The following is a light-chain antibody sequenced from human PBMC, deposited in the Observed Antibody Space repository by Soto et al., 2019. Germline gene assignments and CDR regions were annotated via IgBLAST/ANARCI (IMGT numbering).Light chain of an antibody. J-gene: IGLJ1*01. CDR2: DTD. V-gene: IGLV7-46*01. CDR1: TGAVTSGHW. CDR3: LVIFTGVGEV. Sequence: QAVVTQEPSRTVSPGGTVTLTCDSSTGAVTSGHWPHWFQQKPGQAPRTLIYDTDNKQPWTPARFSGSHLECKAALTLSGAQPEDEADYYCLVIFTGVGEVFGTGTKLTVL.